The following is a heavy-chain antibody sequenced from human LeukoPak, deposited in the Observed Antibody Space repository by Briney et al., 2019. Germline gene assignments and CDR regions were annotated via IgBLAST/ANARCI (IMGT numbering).Heavy chain of an antibody. J-gene: IGHJ4*02. Sequence: SGGSLRLSCAASGFTFSSYAMSWIRQPPGKGLEWIGYIYYSGSTNYSPSLKSRVTISVDTSKNQFSLKLSSVTAADTAVYYCARGVGHCSSTNCYSPVANFDSWGQGTLVAVSS. CDR1: GFTFSSYA. D-gene: IGHD2-2*02. V-gene: IGHV4-59*01. CDR3: ARGVGHCSSTNCYSPVANFDS. CDR2: IYYSGST.